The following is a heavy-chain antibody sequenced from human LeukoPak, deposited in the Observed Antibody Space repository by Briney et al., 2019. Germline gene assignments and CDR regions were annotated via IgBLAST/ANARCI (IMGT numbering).Heavy chain of an antibody. J-gene: IGHJ5*02. Sequence: GGSLRLSCTASGLTFSNYAMSWVRQARGKGLEWVSSISGSGEKTYYEDSVKGRFTISRDNSKNTLYLQMNSLRGEDMALYYCAKDPALSDFWTGTPHWVDHWGQGTLVIVSS. CDR3: AKDPALSDFWTGTPHWVDH. D-gene: IGHD3/OR15-3a*01. CDR2: ISGSGEKT. CDR1: GLTFSNYA. V-gene: IGHV3-23*01.